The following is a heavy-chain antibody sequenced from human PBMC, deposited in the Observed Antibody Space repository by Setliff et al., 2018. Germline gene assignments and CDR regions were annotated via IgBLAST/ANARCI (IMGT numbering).Heavy chain of an antibody. CDR3: ARVPPRDQAFDY. CDR1: GFTFTKYA. D-gene: IGHD2-21*02. J-gene: IGHJ4*02. V-gene: IGHV3-21*01. CDR2: ITGNGRET. Sequence: GGSLRLSCEASGFTFTKYAISWVRQAPGKGPEWVSGITGNGRETYYADSVKGRFTISRDNAKNSLYLQMNSLRAEDTAVYYCARVPPRDQAFDYWGQGTLVTVSS.